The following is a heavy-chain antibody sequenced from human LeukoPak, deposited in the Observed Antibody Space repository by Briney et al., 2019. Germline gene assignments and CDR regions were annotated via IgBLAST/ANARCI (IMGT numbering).Heavy chain of an antibody. J-gene: IGHJ3*02. D-gene: IGHD2-2*02. CDR3: ASGDGVVVPAAIWDAFDI. V-gene: IGHV1-69*13. CDR1: GYTFTSYY. CDR2: IIPIFGTA. Sequence: SVKVSCKASGYTFTSYYMHWVRQAPGQGLEWMGGIIPIFGTANYAQKFQGRVTITADESTSTAYMELSSLRSEDTAVYYCASGDGVVVPAAIWDAFDIWGQGTMVTVSS.